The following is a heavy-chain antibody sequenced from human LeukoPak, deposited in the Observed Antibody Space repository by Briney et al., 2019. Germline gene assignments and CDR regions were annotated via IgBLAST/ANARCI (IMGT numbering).Heavy chain of an antibody. Sequence: SETLSLTCTVSGGSISRNYWNSIRQPPGKGLEWIGYIYSSGSTNYNPPLKSRATISVDTSKNQFQFSLKLTSVTAADTAVYYCARHHTLYYGMDVWGQGTTVTVSS. V-gene: IGHV4-59*08. CDR1: GGSISRNY. CDR2: IYSSGST. J-gene: IGHJ6*02. D-gene: IGHD2/OR15-2a*01. CDR3: ARHHTLYYGMDV.